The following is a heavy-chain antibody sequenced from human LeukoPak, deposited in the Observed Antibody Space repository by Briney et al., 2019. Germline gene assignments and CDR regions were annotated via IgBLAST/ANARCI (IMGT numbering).Heavy chain of an antibody. V-gene: IGHV1-24*01. CDR2: FDPEDGEI. CDR3: ATNGYCSGGSCSADWFDP. D-gene: IGHD2-15*01. CDR1: GYTLTELS. Sequence: ASVKVSCKVSGYTLTELSMHWVRQAPGKGLEWMGGFDPEDGEIIYAQKFQGRVTMTEDTSTDTAYMELSSLRSEDTAVYYCATNGYCSGGSCSADWFDPWGQGTLVTVSS. J-gene: IGHJ5*02.